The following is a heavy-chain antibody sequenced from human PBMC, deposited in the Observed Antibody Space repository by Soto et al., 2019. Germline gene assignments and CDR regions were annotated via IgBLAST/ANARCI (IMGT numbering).Heavy chain of an antibody. V-gene: IGHV5-51*01. Sequence: PGESLKISCKGSGYSFTSYWIGWVRQMPGKGLEWMGIIYPGDSDTRYSPSFQGQVTLSADKSISTAYLQWSSLKASDTAMYYWSRRPGSGWYPMGFDYWGQGTLVTVSS. CDR3: SRRPGSGWYPMGFDY. D-gene: IGHD6-19*01. CDR1: GYSFTSYW. J-gene: IGHJ4*02. CDR2: IYPGDSDT.